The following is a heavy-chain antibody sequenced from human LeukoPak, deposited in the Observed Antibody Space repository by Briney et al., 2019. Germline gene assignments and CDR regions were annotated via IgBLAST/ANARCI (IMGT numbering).Heavy chain of an antibody. V-gene: IGHV3-48*03. J-gene: IGHJ4*02. CDR3: TRGAGTGWRFDS. D-gene: IGHD6-19*01. CDR1: GFTFSSYE. Sequence: GGSLRLSRAASGFTFSSYEMHWVRQAPGKGLEWVSYISSSDSTIYYADSVKGRFTISRDNAKNSLYLQMNSLKADDTAVYYCTRGAGTGWRFDSWGQGTLVTVSS. CDR2: ISSSDSTI.